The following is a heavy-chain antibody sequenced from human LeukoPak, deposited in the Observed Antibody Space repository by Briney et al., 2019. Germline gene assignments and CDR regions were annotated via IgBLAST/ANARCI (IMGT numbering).Heavy chain of an antibody. CDR2: INHSGST. V-gene: IGHV4-34*01. CDR1: GGSFSGYY. Sequence: SETLSLTCAVYGGSFSGYYWSWIRQPPGKGLEWIGEINHSGSTNYNPSLKSRVTISVDASKNQFSLKLSSVTAADTAVYYCARYKLMVYAMETGFDYWGQGTPVTVSS. J-gene: IGHJ4*02. D-gene: IGHD2-8*01. CDR3: ARYKLMVYAMETGFDY.